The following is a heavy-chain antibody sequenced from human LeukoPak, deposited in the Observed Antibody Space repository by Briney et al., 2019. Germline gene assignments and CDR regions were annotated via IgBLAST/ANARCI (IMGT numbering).Heavy chain of an antibody. CDR1: GGSISSDSYY. J-gene: IGHJ4*02. D-gene: IGHD5-12*01. CDR3: ARCTITPYYFDY. CDR2: IYTSGST. Sequence: SETLFLTCTVSGGSISSDSYYWSWIRQPAGKGLEWIGRIYTSGSTNYSPSLKSRVTISVDTSKNQFSLKLSSVTAADTAVYYCARCTITPYYFDYWGQGTLVTVSS. V-gene: IGHV4-61*02.